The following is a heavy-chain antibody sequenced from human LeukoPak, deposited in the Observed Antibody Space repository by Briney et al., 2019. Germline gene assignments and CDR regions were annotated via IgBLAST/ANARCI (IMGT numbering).Heavy chain of an antibody. Sequence: GASVKVSCKASGYTFTGYYMHWVRQAPGQGLEWMGWINPNSGGTNYAQKPQGRVTMTTDTSTSTAYMELRSLRSDDTAVYYCARGSGYNDYWGQGTLVTVSS. CDR2: INPNSGGT. D-gene: IGHD5-12*01. J-gene: IGHJ4*02. CDR1: GYTFTGYY. V-gene: IGHV1-2*02. CDR3: ARGSGYNDY.